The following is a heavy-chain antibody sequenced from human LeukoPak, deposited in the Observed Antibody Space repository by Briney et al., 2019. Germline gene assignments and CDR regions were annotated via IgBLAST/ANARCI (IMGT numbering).Heavy chain of an antibody. CDR3: ARDCNRSGGSWYTSYMDV. D-gene: IGHD2-15*01. CDR2: VIPLFGTA. J-gene: IGHJ6*03. Sequence: SVKVDCKASGGTLSSYAISWVRHAPGEGLKWMVGVIPLFGTANYAQKFQGRVTITADKSTSTAYMELSSLRSEDTAVYYCARDCNRSGGSWYTSYMDVWGKGTTVTVSS. CDR1: GGTLSSYA. V-gene: IGHV1-69*06.